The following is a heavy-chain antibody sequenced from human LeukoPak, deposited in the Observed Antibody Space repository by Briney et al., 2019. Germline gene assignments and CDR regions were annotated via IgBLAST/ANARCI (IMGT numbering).Heavy chain of an antibody. J-gene: IGHJ5*02. D-gene: IGHD6-13*01. V-gene: IGHV3-21*01. CDR1: GFTFSSYS. Sequence: PGGSLRLSCAASGFTFSSYSMNWVRQAPGKGLEWVSSISSSSSYIYYADSVKGRFTISRDNAKSSLYLQMNSLRDEDTAVYYCARYPSVAATGWGRWFDHWGQGTLVTVSS. CDR3: ARYPSVAATGWGRWFDH. CDR2: ISSSSSYI.